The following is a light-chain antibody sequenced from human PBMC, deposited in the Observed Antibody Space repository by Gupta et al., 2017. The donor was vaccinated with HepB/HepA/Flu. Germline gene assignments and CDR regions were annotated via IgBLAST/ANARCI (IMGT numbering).Light chain of an antibody. Sequence: EIVMTQSPATLSVSPGERATLSCRASQSISSNLAWYQQKPGQAPRLLIYGASTRATGVPVRCSGSGSGTEFTITISSLQYEDFAVYYCQQYSDGQTFGRGTKVEIK. CDR1: QSISSN. J-gene: IGKJ1*01. V-gene: IGKV3-15*01. CDR3: QQYSDGQT. CDR2: GAS.